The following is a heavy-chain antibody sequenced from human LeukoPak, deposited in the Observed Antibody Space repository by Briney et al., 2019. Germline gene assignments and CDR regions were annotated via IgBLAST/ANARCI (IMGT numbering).Heavy chain of an antibody. D-gene: IGHD3-10*01. CDR2: IIPIFGTA. CDR3: ARVTEYYYGSGSNRLSIQCYYYYMDV. CDR1: GGTFSSYA. J-gene: IGHJ6*03. Sequence: ASVKVSCKASGGTFSSYAISWVRQAPGQGLEWMGGIIPIFGTANYAQKFQGRVTITADESTSTAYMELSSLRSEDTAVYYCARVTEYYYGSGSNRLSIQCYYYYMDVWGKGTTVTVSS. V-gene: IGHV1-69*13.